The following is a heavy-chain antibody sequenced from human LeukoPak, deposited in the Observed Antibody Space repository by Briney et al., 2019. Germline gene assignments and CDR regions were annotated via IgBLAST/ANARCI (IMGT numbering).Heavy chain of an antibody. V-gene: IGHV1-8*01. CDR1: GYTFTSYH. Sequence: ASVKVSCKASGYTFTSYHINWVRQATGQGLEWVGWMNPNNSDIGYAQKFQGRVTMTRNTSIGTAYMELSSLRSEDTAVYYCVRVPPGTTIYAYWGQGTLVTVSS. CDR3: VRVPPGTTIYAY. CDR2: MNPNNSDI. D-gene: IGHD1-14*01. J-gene: IGHJ4*02.